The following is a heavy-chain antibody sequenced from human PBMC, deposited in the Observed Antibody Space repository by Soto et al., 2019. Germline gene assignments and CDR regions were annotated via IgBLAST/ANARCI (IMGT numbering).Heavy chain of an antibody. CDR1: GGSISSGDYY. D-gene: IGHD3-22*01. CDR2: IYYSGST. V-gene: IGHV4-30-4*01. Sequence: QVQLQESGPGLVKPSQTLSLTCTVSGGSISSGDYYWSWIRQPPGKGPEWIGYIYYSGSTYYNPSLKSRVTISVDTSKNQFSLKLSSVTAADTAVYYCARSSGYYENWFDPWGQGTLVTVSS. J-gene: IGHJ5*02. CDR3: ARSSGYYENWFDP.